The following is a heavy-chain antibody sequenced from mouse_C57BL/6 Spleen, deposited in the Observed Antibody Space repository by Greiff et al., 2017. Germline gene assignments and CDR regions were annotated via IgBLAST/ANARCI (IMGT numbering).Heavy chain of an antibody. D-gene: IGHD2-1*01. CDR3: ATTIYYGNPWFAY. V-gene: IGHV1-22*01. Sequence: EVQLQQSGPELVKPGASVKMSCKASGYTFTDYNMHWVKQSHGKSLEWIGYINPNNGGTSYNQKFKGKATLTVNNSSSTAYMELRSLTSEDSAVYYCATTIYYGNPWFAYWGQGTLVTVSA. CDR2: INPNNGGT. J-gene: IGHJ3*01. CDR1: GYTFTDYN.